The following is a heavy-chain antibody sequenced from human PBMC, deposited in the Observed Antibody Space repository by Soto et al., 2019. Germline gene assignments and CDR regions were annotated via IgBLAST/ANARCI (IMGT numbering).Heavy chain of an antibody. D-gene: IGHD2-2*01. CDR1: GYTFTSYY. CDR2: INPSGGST. V-gene: IGHV1-46*01. CDR3: ARAGEDIVLVPAAGALYYGMDV. Sequence: QVQLVQTGAEVKKPGASVKVSCKASGYTFTSYYMHWVRQAPGQGLEWMGIINPSGGSTSYAQKFQGRVTMTRDTSTSTVYMELSSLRSEDTAVYYCARAGEDIVLVPAAGALYYGMDVWGQGTTVTVSS. J-gene: IGHJ6*02.